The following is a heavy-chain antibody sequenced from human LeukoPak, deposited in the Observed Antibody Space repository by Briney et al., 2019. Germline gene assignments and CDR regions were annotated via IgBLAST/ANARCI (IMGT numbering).Heavy chain of an antibody. CDR1: GASIGSYY. CDR2: VYFSGST. CDR3: ATGEQYGGGDVFDI. D-gene: IGHD4-23*01. V-gene: IGHV4-59*01. Sequence: TASETLSLTCSVSGASIGSYYWNWIRQPPGKGLEWIGYVYFSGSTNYNPSLKSRVTISVGTSKNHISLKLRSVTAADTALYYCATGEQYGGGDVFDIWGQGTMVSVSS. J-gene: IGHJ3*02.